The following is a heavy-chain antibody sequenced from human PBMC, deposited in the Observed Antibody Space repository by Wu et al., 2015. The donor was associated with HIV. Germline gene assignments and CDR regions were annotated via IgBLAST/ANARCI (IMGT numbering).Heavy chain of an antibody. J-gene: IGHJ4*02. V-gene: IGHV1-18*01. CDR2: INTYNGNT. Sequence: QVQLVQSGTEVKKPGASVKVSCKASGYTFTKYGINWVRQAPGQGLEWMGWINTYNGNTKFAQKFQDRVIMTTDTSTTTTYMDLRSLRSDDTAVYYCARAPAIEAAGTVDYWGQGTLVIVSS. CDR1: GYTFTKYG. D-gene: IGHD6-13*01. CDR3: ARAPAIEAAGTVDY.